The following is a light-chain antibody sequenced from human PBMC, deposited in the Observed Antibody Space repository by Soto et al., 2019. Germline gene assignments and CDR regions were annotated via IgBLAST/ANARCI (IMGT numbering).Light chain of an antibody. CDR1: QGTSSY. V-gene: IGKV1-9*01. Sequence: DIQLTQSPSSLSSSLGDRVTITCRASQGTSSYLAWFQQKPGRAPKLLIYGASTLPSGVPARFSGSGSGTDFTLTISNLQPEDFAIYYCQQLNAYPLTFGQGTRLEI. CDR2: GAS. CDR3: QQLNAYPLT. J-gene: IGKJ5*01.